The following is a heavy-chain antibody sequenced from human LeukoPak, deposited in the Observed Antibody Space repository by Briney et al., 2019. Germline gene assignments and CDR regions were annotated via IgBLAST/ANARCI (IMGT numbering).Heavy chain of an antibody. CDR1: GYTFTSYY. CDR2: INPSGGST. V-gene: IGHV1-46*01. CDR3: ARGPHYYDSSGYYPEYYFDY. D-gene: IGHD3-22*01. J-gene: IGHJ4*02. Sequence: AASVKVSCKASGYTFTSYYMHWVRQAPGQGLEWMGIINPSGGSTSYAQKFQGRVTMTRDMSTSTVYMELSSLRSEDTAVYYCARGPHYYDSSGYYPEYYFDYWGQGTLVTVSS.